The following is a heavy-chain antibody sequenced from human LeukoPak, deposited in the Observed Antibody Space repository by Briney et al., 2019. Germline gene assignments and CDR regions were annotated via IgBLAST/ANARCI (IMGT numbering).Heavy chain of an antibody. J-gene: IGHJ4*02. D-gene: IGHD3-16*01. CDR3: ARDVSSYLGFDY. CDR2: ISSSGSTI. V-gene: IGHV3-11*01. CDR1: GFTFSDYY. Sequence: PGGSLRLSCAASGFTFSDYYMSRIRQAPGKGLEWVSYISSSGSTIYYADSVKGRFTISRDNAKSSLYLQMNSLRAEDTAVYYCARDVSSYLGFDYWGQGTLVTVSS.